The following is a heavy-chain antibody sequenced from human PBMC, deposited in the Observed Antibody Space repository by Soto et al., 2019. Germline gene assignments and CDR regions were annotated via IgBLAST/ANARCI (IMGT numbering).Heavy chain of an antibody. D-gene: IGHD3-3*01. CDR2: ISGSGGST. CDR1: GFTFSSYA. J-gene: IGHJ4*02. CDR3: AKDSNSIRFLEWLARFDY. Sequence: GGSLRLSCAASGFTFSSYAMSWVRQAPGKGLEWVSAISGSGGSTYYADSVKGRFTISRDNSKNTLYLQMNSLRAEDTAVYYCAKDSNSIRFLEWLARFDYWGQGTLVTVSS. V-gene: IGHV3-23*01.